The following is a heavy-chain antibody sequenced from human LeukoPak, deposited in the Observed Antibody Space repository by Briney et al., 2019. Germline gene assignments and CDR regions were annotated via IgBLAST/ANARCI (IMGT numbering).Heavy chain of an antibody. Sequence: SSETLSLTCAVYGGSFSDYYWSWIRQPPGKGLEWIGYIYYSGSTYYNPSLKSRVTISVDTSKNQFSLKLSSVTAADTAVYYCARDLPDETIEEAGGWFDPWGQGTLVTVSS. V-gene: IGHV4-30-4*01. CDR1: GGSFSDYY. CDR3: ARDLPDETIEEAGGWFDP. J-gene: IGHJ5*02. CDR2: IYYSGST. D-gene: IGHD3-16*01.